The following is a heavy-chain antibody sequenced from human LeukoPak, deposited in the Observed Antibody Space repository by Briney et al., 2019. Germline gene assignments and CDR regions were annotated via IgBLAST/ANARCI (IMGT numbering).Heavy chain of an antibody. CDR2: IYHSGIT. CDR3: ARGGLISLAYTPLGAFDI. D-gene: IGHD3-16*01. CDR1: GGSISSSDYY. V-gene: IGHV4-39*07. Sequence: SETLSLTCAVSGGSISSSDYYWAWIRQPPGKGLEWIGSIYHSGITYKNPSLKSRVTISVDTSKNQFSLQLNSVTPEDTAVYYCARGGLISLAYTPLGAFDIWGQGTMVSVSS. J-gene: IGHJ3*02.